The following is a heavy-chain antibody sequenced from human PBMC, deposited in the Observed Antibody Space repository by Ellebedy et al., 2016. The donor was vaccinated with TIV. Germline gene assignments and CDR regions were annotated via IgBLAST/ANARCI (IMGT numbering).Heavy chain of an antibody. J-gene: IGHJ4*02. V-gene: IGHV1-18*01. CDR3: ARVVAVAGIGDY. CDR2: ISAYNGNT. Sequence: ASVKVSXKASGYTFTSYGISWVRQAPGQGLEWMGWISAYNGNTNYAQKLQGRVTMTTDTSTSTAYMELRSLRSDDTAVYYCARVVAVAGIGDYWGQGTLVTVSS. CDR1: GYTFTSYG. D-gene: IGHD6-19*01.